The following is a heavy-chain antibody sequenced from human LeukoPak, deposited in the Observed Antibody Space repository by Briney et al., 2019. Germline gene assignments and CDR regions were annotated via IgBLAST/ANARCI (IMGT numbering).Heavy chain of an antibody. D-gene: IGHD6-19*01. Sequence: GGSLRLSCAASGFTFSSYAMHWVRQAPGKGLEWVAVISYDGSNKYYADSVKGRFTISRDNSKNTLYLQMNSLRAEDTAVYYCARAPYSSGWYQTDRYYFDYWGQGTLVTVSS. CDR1: GFTFSSYA. CDR2: ISYDGSNK. V-gene: IGHV3-30*14. CDR3: ARAPYSSGWYQTDRYYFDY. J-gene: IGHJ4*02.